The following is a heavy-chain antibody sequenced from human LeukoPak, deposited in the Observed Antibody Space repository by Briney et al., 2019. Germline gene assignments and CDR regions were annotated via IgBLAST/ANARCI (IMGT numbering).Heavy chain of an antibody. CDR1: GFTFSSYG. V-gene: IGHV3-7*01. D-gene: IGHD1-26*01. J-gene: IGHJ4*02. CDR3: ARVGSYYGGLAFDY. CDR2: IKQDGSEK. Sequence: GGSLRLSCAASGFTFSSYGMHWVRQAPGKGLEWVANIKQDGSEKYYVDSVKGRFTISRDNAKNSLYLQMNSLRAEDTAVYYCARVGSYYGGLAFDYWGQGTLVTVSS.